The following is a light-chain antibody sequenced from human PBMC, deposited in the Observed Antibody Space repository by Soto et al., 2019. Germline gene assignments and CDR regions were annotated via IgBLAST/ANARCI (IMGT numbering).Light chain of an antibody. CDR2: EVN. Sequence: QSALTQPPSASGSPGQSVTISCTGTSSDVGGYNYVSWYQQYPDKAPKVMIYEVNKRPSGVPDRFSGSKSGNTASLTVSGLQPEDEADYYCSSFGGGNTPSRVFGGGTKLTVL. V-gene: IGLV2-8*01. J-gene: IGLJ2*01. CDR1: SSDVGGYNY. CDR3: SSFGGGNTPSRV.